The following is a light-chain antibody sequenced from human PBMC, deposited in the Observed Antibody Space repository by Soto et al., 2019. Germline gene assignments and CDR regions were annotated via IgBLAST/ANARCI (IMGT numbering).Light chain of an antibody. CDR3: QHYNTYSEA. CDR1: QTISSW. CDR2: KAS. J-gene: IGKJ1*01. V-gene: IGKV1-5*03. Sequence: DIQMTQSPSTLSGSVGDRVTITCRASQTISSWLAWYQQKPGKAPKLLIYKASTLTSGVPSRFSGSGSGTEFTLTISSLQPDDFATYYCQHYNTYSEAFGQVTKVELK.